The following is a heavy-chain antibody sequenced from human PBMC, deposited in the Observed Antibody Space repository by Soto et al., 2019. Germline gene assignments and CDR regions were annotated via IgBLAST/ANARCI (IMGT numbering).Heavy chain of an antibody. J-gene: IGHJ4*02. D-gene: IGHD3-10*01. CDR2: IFYIGST. V-gene: IGHV4-39*01. Sequence: PSETLSLTCTVSGGSISSSSYYWGWIRQPPGKGLEWIGSIFYIGSTYYNPSLKSRVTISVDTSKNHFSLKLSSVTAADTAVYHCARHENYYGDFDYWGQGTLVTVS. CDR1: GGSISSSSYY. CDR3: ARHENYYGDFDY.